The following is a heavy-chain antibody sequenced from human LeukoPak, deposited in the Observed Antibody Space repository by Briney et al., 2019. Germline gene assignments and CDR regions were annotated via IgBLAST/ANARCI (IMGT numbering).Heavy chain of an antibody. CDR2: IHHSGST. CDR1: GYSISSGYH. Sequence: SETLSLTCTVSGYSISSGYHWDWIRQPPGKGLEWIGSIHHSGSTYYNPSLKSRVTISVNTSKNQFSLKLSSVTAADTAVYYCARVDWNPGYWGQGTLVTVSS. D-gene: IGHD1-1*01. J-gene: IGHJ4*02. CDR3: ARVDWNPGY. V-gene: IGHV4-38-2*02.